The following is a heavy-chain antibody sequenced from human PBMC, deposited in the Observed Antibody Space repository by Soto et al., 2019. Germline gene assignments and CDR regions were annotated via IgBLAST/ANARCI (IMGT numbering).Heavy chain of an antibody. CDR1: GFTFSSYG. V-gene: IGHV3-30*18. CDR3: AKDWAELRYYYMDV. J-gene: IGHJ6*03. CDR2: ISYDGSNK. D-gene: IGHD1-7*01. Sequence: PGGSLRLSCAASGFTFSSYGMHWVRQAPGKGLELVAVISYDGSNKYYADSVKGRFTISRDNSKNTLYLQMNSLRAEDTAVYYCAKDWAELRYYYMDVWGKGTTVTVSS.